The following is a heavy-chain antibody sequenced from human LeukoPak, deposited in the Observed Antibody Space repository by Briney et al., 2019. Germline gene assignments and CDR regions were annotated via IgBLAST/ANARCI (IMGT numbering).Heavy chain of an antibody. Sequence: SDTLSLTCTVAGGFISSYYWSWIRQPAGKVLELIGYIYYSGSTNYNPSLKSRVTISVDTSKNQFYLKLSSVTAADTAVYYCARLWSGYDIDSDYWGQGTLVTVSS. CDR1: GGFISSYY. CDR3: ARLWSGYDIDSDY. V-gene: IGHV4-59*08. D-gene: IGHD5-12*01. CDR2: IYYSGST. J-gene: IGHJ4*02.